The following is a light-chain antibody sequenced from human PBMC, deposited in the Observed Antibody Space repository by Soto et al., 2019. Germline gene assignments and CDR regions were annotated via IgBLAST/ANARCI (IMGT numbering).Light chain of an antibody. J-gene: IGKJ5*01. Sequence: DIQMTQSPSSLSASVGDRVTITCRAIQSISSYLNWYQQKPWNAPKLLVYAASSLQSGVPSSFSGSGSGTDFTLTISSLQPEDFANYYCQQSYSTPPITFGQGTRLEIK. CDR3: QQSYSTPPIT. V-gene: IGKV1-39*01. CDR1: QSISSY. CDR2: AAS.